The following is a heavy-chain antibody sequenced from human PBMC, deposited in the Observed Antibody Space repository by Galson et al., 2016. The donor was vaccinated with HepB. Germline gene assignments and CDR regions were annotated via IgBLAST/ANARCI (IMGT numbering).Heavy chain of an antibody. Sequence: SLRLSCAVSGFTFGDFGMNWVRQAPGKGLEWVSHINSGAGVISYADSVKGRFTISRDNAENSLYLQMNGLTEEDTAYYYGARDSDWYHDFDYWGQGALVTVSS. D-gene: IGHD3/OR15-3a*01. CDR2: INSGAGVI. CDR1: GFTFGDFG. CDR3: ARDSDWYHDFDY. J-gene: IGHJ4*02. V-gene: IGHV3-48*02.